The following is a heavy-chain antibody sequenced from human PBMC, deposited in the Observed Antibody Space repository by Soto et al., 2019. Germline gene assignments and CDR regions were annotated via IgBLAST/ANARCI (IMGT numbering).Heavy chain of an antibody. CDR3: ARDNNSSGWYTY. CDR1: GGSISSYY. D-gene: IGHD6-19*01. J-gene: IGHJ4*02. CDR2: IYTSGST. Sequence: SETLSLTGTVSGGSISSYYWSWIRQPAGKGLEWIGRIYTSGSTNYNPSLKSRVTMSVDTSKNQFSLKLSSVTAADTAVYYCARDNNSSGWYTYWGQGTLVTVSS. V-gene: IGHV4-4*07.